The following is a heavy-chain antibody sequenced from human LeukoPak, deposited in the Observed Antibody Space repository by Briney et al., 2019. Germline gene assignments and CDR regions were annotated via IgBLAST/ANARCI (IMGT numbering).Heavy chain of an antibody. CDR3: AAELRSLII. Sequence: SETLYLTCTVSGGSISSGSYYWSWIRQPPGKGLEWIGYIYYSGSTNYNPSLKSRVTISVDTSKNQFSLKLSSVTAADTAVYYCAAELRSLIIWGQGTLVTVSS. V-gene: IGHV4-61*01. D-gene: IGHD1-7*01. CDR2: IYYSGST. J-gene: IGHJ4*02. CDR1: GGSISSGSYY.